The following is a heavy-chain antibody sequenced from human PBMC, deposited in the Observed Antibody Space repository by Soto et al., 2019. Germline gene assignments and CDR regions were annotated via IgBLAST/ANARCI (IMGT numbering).Heavy chain of an antibody. D-gene: IGHD3-22*01. J-gene: IGHJ4*02. CDR2: ISGSSQTI. V-gene: IGHV3-48*02. Sequence: PGGSLRLSCAASGFIFNTYSMNWVRQAPGKGLEWVSYISGSSQTIFYADSVRGRFTISRDNANNSTYLQMVSLRDEDTAVYYCASDLDRYDSSGYYSPYFDYWGQGTLVTVSS. CDR1: GFIFNTYS. CDR3: ASDLDRYDSSGYYSPYFDY.